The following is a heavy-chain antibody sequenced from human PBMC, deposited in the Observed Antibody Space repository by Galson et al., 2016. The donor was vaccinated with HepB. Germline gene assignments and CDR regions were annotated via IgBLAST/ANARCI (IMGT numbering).Heavy chain of an antibody. CDR3: ARHWGRWSNDY. CDR1: GFSFSDYN. CDR2: ISGSGAAT. J-gene: IGHJ4*02. D-gene: IGHD4-23*01. Sequence: SLRLSCAASGFSFSDYNMNWVRRAPGKGLEWISYISGSGAATYYAGSVKGRFTISRDNVKNSLDLQMNSLRDEDTAVYYCARHWGRWSNDYWGQGTLVTVSS. V-gene: IGHV3-48*02.